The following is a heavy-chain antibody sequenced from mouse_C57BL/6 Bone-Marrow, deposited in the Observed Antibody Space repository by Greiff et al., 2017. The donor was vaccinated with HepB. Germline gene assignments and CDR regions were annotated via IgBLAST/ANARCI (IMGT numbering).Heavy chain of an antibody. CDR2: INPSTGGT. D-gene: IGHD2-5*01. V-gene: IGHV1-42*01. CDR3: ARYYSNSFAY. Sequence: VHVKQSGPELVKPGASVKISCKASGYSFTGYYMNWVKQSPEKSLEWIGEINPSTGGTTYNQKFKAKATLTVDKSSSTAYMQLKSLTSEDSAVYYCARYYSNSFAYWGQGTLVTVSA. J-gene: IGHJ3*01. CDR1: GYSFTGYY.